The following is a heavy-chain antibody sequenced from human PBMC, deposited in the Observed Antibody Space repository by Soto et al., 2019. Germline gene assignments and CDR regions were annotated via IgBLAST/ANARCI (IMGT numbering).Heavy chain of an antibody. CDR1: GFTFSTYD. Sequence: GGSLRLSCVASGFTFSTYDMNWVRQAPGGGLEWISYISDGVTIMYYSDSVKGRVTIPRDNAKKSLDLQMNSLRAEDTAIYYCARDGLNISSWYFDLWGRGTLVTVSS. J-gene: IGHJ2*01. D-gene: IGHD6-13*01. CDR2: ISDGVTIM. CDR3: ARDGLNISSWYFDL. V-gene: IGHV3-48*03.